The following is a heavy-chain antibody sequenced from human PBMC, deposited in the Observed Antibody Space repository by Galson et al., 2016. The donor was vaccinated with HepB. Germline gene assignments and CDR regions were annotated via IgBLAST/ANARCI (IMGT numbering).Heavy chain of an antibody. D-gene: IGHD5-24*01. CDR2: ISFDGSNT. V-gene: IGHV3-30*03. CDR3: ARAPRRGNNAYFDS. Sequence: SLRLSCAASGFSFSGYPMHWVRQAPGKGLEWVGLISFDGSNTYYADSVKGRFTISRDSSKSTLYLQMNSLRTEDAALYYCARAPRRGNNAYFDSWGQGTLVTVSS. J-gene: IGHJ4*02. CDR1: GFSFSGYP.